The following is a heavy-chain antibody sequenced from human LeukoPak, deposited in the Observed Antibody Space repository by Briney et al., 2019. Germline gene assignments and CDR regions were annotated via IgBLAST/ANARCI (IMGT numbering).Heavy chain of an antibody. D-gene: IGHD3-22*01. J-gene: IGHJ4*02. CDR2: IIPIFGTA. CDR1: GGTFSSYA. V-gene: IGHV1-69*05. CDR3: GVGSAGWLLLYFDY. Sequence: ASVKVSGKASGGTFSSYAISWVRHAPGQGLEWMGGIIPIFGTANYAQKFQGRVTITTDESTSTAYMELSSLRSEDTAVYYCGVGSAGWLLLYFDYWGQGTLVTVSS.